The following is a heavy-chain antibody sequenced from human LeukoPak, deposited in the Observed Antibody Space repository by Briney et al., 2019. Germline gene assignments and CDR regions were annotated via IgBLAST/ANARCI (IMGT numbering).Heavy chain of an antibody. J-gene: IGHJ5*02. Sequence: SGPALVNPTQTLTLTCTFSGFSLSTSGVGAGWIRQPPGKALEWLAYIYWDDDKRYSPALKSRLTITKDTSKNQVVLTVTNMDPVDTATYYCAHRKVDTPMGPWGQGILVTVSS. CDR3: AHRKVDTPMGP. D-gene: IGHD5-18*01. CDR1: GFSLSTSGVG. CDR2: IYWDDDK. V-gene: IGHV2-5*02.